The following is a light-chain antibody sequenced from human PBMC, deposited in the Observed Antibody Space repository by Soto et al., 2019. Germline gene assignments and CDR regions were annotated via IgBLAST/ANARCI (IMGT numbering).Light chain of an antibody. V-gene: IGKV3-20*01. Sequence: EIVLTQSPGTLSLSPGERATLSCRASQSVSSSYLAWYQQKPGQAPRLLIYGASSRATGIPDRFSGSGSGTHFTFTISRPEPEDFAAYYCQQYGSSPWTFGKGTKVEIK. CDR3: QQYGSSPWT. CDR1: QSVSSSY. J-gene: IGKJ1*01. CDR2: GAS.